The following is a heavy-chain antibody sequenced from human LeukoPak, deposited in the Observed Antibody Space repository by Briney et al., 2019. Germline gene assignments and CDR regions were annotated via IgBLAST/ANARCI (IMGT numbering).Heavy chain of an antibody. Sequence: SETLSLTCTVSGCSISSYYWSWIRQPPGKGLEWIGYIYYSGSTNYNPSLKSRVTISVDTSKNQFSLKLSSVTAADTAVYYCARSPARDWFDPWGQGTLVTVSS. CDR2: IYYSGST. D-gene: IGHD6-25*01. V-gene: IGHV4-59*01. CDR1: GCSISSYY. CDR3: ARSPARDWFDP. J-gene: IGHJ5*02.